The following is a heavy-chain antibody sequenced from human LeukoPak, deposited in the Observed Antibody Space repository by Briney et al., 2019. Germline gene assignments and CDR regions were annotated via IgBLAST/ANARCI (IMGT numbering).Heavy chain of an antibody. D-gene: IGHD1-26*01. CDR2: ISYDGSNK. CDR1: GFVFRSYV. V-gene: IGHV3-30-3*01. CDR3: AKSLLTTASGTGRAFDI. J-gene: IGHJ3*02. Sequence: GRSLRLSCAASGFVFRSYVMHWVRQAPGKGLEWVSVISYDGSNKFYADSVRGRFTISRDNSKDILYLQMNSLRAEDTAVYYCAKSLLTTASGTGRAFDIWGQGTMVTVSA.